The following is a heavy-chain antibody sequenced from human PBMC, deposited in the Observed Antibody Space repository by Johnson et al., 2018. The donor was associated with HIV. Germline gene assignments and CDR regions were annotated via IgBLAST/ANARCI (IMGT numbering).Heavy chain of an antibody. CDR1: GFTFSGSA. J-gene: IGHJ3*02. CDR2: IRSKANSYAP. V-gene: IGHV3-73*02. CDR3: TVHSGERTDHDAFDI. Sequence: VQLVESGGGLVQPGGSLKLSCAASGFTFSGSAMHWVRPASGKGLEWVGRIRSKANSYAPAYAASVKGRFTISRDDSKNTAYLQMNSLKTEDTAVYYCTVHSGERTDHDAFDIWGQGTMVTVSS. D-gene: IGHD1-26*01.